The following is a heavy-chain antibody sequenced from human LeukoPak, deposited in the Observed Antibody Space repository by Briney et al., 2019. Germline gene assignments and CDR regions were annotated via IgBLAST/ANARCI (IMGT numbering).Heavy chain of an antibody. J-gene: IGHJ4*02. CDR1: GFTFSDYY. CDR2: ISSSGSTI. D-gene: IGHD4-17*01. V-gene: IGHV3-11*04. Sequence: RGSLRLSCAASGFTFSDYYMSWIRQAAGQGLEWVSDISSSGSTIYSAASLKGRFTISRDNAKNSLYLPMNSLRAEDTAVYYCARDDYGDQYFDYWGQGTLVTVSS. CDR3: ARDDYGDQYFDY.